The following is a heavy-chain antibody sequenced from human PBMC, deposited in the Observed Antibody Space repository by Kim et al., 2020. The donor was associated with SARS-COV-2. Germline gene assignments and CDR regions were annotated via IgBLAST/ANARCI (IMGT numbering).Heavy chain of an antibody. CDR3: ARLVKFTFGGVIVYFDY. V-gene: IGHV4-39*01. D-gene: IGHD3-16*02. CDR1: GGSISSSSYY. Sequence: SETLSLTCTVSGGSISSSSYYWGWIRQPPGKGLEWIGSIYYSGSTYYNPSLKSRVTISVDTSKNQFSLKLSSVTAADTAVYYCARLVKFTFGGVIVYFDYWGQGTLVTVSS. J-gene: IGHJ4*02. CDR2: IYYSGST.